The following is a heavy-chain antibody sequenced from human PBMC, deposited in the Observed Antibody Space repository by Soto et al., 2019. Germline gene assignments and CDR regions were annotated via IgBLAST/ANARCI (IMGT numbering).Heavy chain of an antibody. CDR2: INAGNGNT. CDR1: GYSFTSYP. Sequence: ASVKVSCKASGYSFTSYPMHWVRQAPGQRLEWMGWINAGNGNTEYSQKFQGRVTITRDTSASTAYMELSSLRSEDTSVYYCARTGDDTSAYYNYFDYWGRGSLVTAPQ. D-gene: IGHD3-22*01. V-gene: IGHV1-3*01. CDR3: ARTGDDTSAYYNYFDY. J-gene: IGHJ4*02.